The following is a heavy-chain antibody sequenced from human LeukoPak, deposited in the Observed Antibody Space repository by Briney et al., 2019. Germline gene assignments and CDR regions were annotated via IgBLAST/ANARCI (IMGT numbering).Heavy chain of an antibody. CDR1: GFTFDDYA. Sequence: GGSLRLSCAASGFTFDDYAMHWVRQAPGKGLEWVSGISWNSGSMGYADSVKGRFTISRDNAKNSLYLQMNSLRAEDTALYYCAKAVDTAMVAHFDYWGQGTLVTVSS. V-gene: IGHV3-9*01. J-gene: IGHJ4*02. CDR2: ISWNSGSM. CDR3: AKAVDTAMVAHFDY. D-gene: IGHD5-18*01.